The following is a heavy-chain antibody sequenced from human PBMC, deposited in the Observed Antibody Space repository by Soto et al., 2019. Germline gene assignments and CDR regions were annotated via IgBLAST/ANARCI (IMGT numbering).Heavy chain of an antibody. J-gene: IGHJ1*01. CDR3: AVFPVLGATTAYFQH. CDR1: GGSISSYY. V-gene: IGHV4-59*01. CDR2: IYYSGST. D-gene: IGHD1-26*01. Sequence: PSETLSLTCTVSGGSISSYYWSWIRQPPGKGLEWIGYIYYSGSTNYNPSLKSRVTISVDTSKNQFSLKLSSVTAADTAVYYCAVFPVLGATTAYFQHWGQGILVNVFS.